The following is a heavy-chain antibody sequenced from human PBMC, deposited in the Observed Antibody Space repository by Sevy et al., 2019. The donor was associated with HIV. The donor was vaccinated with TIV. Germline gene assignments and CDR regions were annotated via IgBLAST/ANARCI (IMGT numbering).Heavy chain of an antibody. CDR2: INTDGKMT. CDR1: GLTLTNYW. D-gene: IGHD1-26*01. V-gene: IGHV3-74*01. J-gene: IGHJ4*02. CDR3: ARGSRGTFGY. Sequence: GGSLRLSCAASGLTLTNYWMHWVRQAPGKGLVWVSHINTDGKMTRYADSVKGRFTISRDNAKNTLYLQMNSLRDDDTAVYYCARGSRGTFGYWGQGTLITVSS.